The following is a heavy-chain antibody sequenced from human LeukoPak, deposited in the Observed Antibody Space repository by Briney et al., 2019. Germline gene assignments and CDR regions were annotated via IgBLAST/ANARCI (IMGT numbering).Heavy chain of an antibody. CDR2: ISSRGSTI. V-gene: IGHV3-48*03. Sequence: GGSLRLSCAASGFTFSSYEMNWVRQAPGKGLEWVSYISSRGSTIYYADSVKGRFTISRDNAKNSLYLQMNSLRAEDTAVYYCARDRYSGSYYRAFDIWGQGTMVTVSS. J-gene: IGHJ3*02. CDR1: GFTFSSYE. CDR3: ARDRYSGSYYRAFDI. D-gene: IGHD1-26*01.